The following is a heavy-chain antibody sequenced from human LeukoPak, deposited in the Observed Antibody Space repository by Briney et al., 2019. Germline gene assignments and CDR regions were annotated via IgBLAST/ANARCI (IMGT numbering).Heavy chain of an antibody. Sequence: GGSLRLSCAASGFTLSSYSMNWVRQAPGKGLEWVPSISSSSSYIYYADSVKGRFTISRDNAKNSLYLQMNSLRAEDTAVYYCARANSGSYRNWFDPWGQGTLVTVSS. D-gene: IGHD1-26*01. CDR3: ARANSGSYRNWFDP. CDR2: ISSSSSYI. V-gene: IGHV3-21*01. J-gene: IGHJ5*02. CDR1: GFTLSSYS.